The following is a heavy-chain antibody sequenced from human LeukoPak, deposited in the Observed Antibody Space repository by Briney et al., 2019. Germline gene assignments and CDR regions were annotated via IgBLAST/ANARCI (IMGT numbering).Heavy chain of an antibody. Sequence: PGGSLRLSCAASGFTFSSYSMYWVRQAPGKGLEWVSSISSSSSYIYYADSVKGRFTISRDNAKNSLYLQMNSLRAEDTAVYYCAREARKYYYGSGTRAEPYYWGQGTLVTVSS. D-gene: IGHD3-10*01. CDR3: AREARKYYYGSGTRAEPYY. CDR1: GFTFSSYS. V-gene: IGHV3-21*01. CDR2: ISSSSSYI. J-gene: IGHJ4*02.